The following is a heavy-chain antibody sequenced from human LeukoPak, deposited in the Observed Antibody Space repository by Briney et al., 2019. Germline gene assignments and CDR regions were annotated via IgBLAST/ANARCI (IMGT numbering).Heavy chain of an antibody. Sequence: PSQTLSLTCTVSGGSISSGSYYWSWIRQPAGKGLEWIGRIYTSGSTNYNPSLKSRVTISVDTSKNQFSLKLSSVTAADTAVYYCARDRGPRGFDPWGQGTLVTVSS. CDR3: ARDRGPRGFDP. CDR2: IYTSGST. D-gene: IGHD3-10*01. J-gene: IGHJ5*02. CDR1: GGSISSGSYY. V-gene: IGHV4-61*02.